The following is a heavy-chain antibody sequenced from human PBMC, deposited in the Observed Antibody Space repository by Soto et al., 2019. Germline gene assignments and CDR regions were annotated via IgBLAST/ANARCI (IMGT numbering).Heavy chain of an antibody. J-gene: IGHJ4*02. CDR1: GGSISSSSYY. D-gene: IGHD2-2*01. CDR3: ARLECSSTSCPFDY. Sequence: PSETLSLTCTVSGGSISSSSYYWGWIRQPPGKGLEWIGSIYYSGSTYYNPSLKSRVTISVDTSKNQFSLKLSSVTAADTAVYYCARLECSSTSCPFDYWGQGTLVTVSS. V-gene: IGHV4-39*01. CDR2: IYYSGST.